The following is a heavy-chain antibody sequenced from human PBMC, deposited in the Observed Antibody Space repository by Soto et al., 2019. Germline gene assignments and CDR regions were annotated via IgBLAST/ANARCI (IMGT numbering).Heavy chain of an antibody. D-gene: IGHD2-21*01. CDR1: GGTFSSSA. V-gene: IGHV1-69*12. J-gene: IGHJ6*02. Sequence: QVQLVQSGAEVKKPGSSVKVSCKASGGTFSSSAISWVRQAPGQGLEWMGGIIPIFRAADYAQRFQGRVTITAAESTSTAYVELSSLRSEDTAVYYCARGAWVLIELLNYSYGMDVWGQGTTVTVSS. CDR3: ARGAWVLIELLNYSYGMDV. CDR2: IIPIFRAA.